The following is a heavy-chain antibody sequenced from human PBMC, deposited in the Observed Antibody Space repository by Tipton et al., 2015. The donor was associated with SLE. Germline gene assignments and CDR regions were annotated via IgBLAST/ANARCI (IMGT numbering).Heavy chain of an antibody. Sequence: LRLSCTVSGGSISGYFWSWIRQSPGKGLDWIGYIYNSGRTNHNPSLKSRVSISVDTSKNQFSLNLSSVTTADTAVYYCARGRDVGTLLDSWGQGNLVTVSS. CDR1: GGSISGYF. CDR3: ARGRDVGTLLDS. CDR2: IYNSGRT. D-gene: IGHD1-26*01. J-gene: IGHJ4*02. V-gene: IGHV4-59*01.